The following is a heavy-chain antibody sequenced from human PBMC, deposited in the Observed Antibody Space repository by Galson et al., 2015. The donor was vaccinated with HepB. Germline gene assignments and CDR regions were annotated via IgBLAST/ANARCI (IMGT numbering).Heavy chain of an antibody. CDR1: GFTFSGYS. V-gene: IGHV3-48*01. CDR3: ARGALVGSTNFDY. J-gene: IGHJ4*02. Sequence: SLRLSCAASGFTFSGYSMNWVRQAPGKGLEWVSYISSSSSTIYYADSVKGRFTISRDNAKNSLYLQMNSLRAEDTAVYYCARGALVGSTNFDYWGQGTLVTVSS. D-gene: IGHD1-26*01. CDR2: ISSSSSTI.